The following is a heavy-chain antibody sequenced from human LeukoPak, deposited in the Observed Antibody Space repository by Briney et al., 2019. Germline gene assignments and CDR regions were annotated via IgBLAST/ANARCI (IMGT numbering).Heavy chain of an antibody. Sequence: GRSLRLSCAASGFTFSSMNWVRQAPGKGLEWVSYISSSSSTIYYADSVKGRFTISRDNAKNSLYLQMNSLRAEDTAVYYCAGGGWSGYPMGSDHAFDIWGQGTMVTVSS. V-gene: IGHV3-48*01. CDR2: ISSSSSTI. CDR3: AGGGWSGYPMGSDHAFDI. CDR1: GFTFSS. J-gene: IGHJ3*02. D-gene: IGHD3-3*01.